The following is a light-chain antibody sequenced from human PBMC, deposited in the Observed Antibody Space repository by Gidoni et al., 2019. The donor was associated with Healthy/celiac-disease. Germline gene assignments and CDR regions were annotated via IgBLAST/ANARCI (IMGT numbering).Light chain of an antibody. CDR2: DAS. CDR3: QQRSNWPLLT. V-gene: IGKV3-11*01. Sequence: EIVLTQSPATLSLSPGERATLSCRASQSVSSYVAWYQQKPGQAPRLLIYDASNRATGIPARFSGSGSGTDFTLTISSLEPEDVAVYYCQQRSNWPLLTFGGGTKVEIK. CDR1: QSVSSY. J-gene: IGKJ4*01.